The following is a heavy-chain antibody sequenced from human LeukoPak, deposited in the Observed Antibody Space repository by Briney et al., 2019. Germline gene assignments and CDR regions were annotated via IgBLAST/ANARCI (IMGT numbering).Heavy chain of an antibody. V-gene: IGHV4-39*07. J-gene: IGHJ2*01. D-gene: IGHD6-13*01. Sequence: SETLSLTCTVSGDSITSSSDYWSWIRQPPGKGLEWIGSIYYSGSTYYNPSLKSRVTISVDTSKNQFSLKLSSVTAADTAVYYCARVYYSNSYDYWYFDLWGRGTLVTVSS. CDR2: IYYSGST. CDR3: ARVYYSNSYDYWYFDL. CDR1: GDSITSSSDY.